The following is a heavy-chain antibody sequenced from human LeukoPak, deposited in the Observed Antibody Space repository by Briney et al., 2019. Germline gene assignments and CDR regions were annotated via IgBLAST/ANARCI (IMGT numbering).Heavy chain of an antibody. CDR3: AKEGRSSSAYYYYYYMDV. J-gene: IGHJ6*03. CDR2: IRYDGSNN. CDR1: GFTFSSYG. V-gene: IGHV3-30*02. D-gene: IGHD6-6*01. Sequence: GGSLRLSCAASGFTFSSYGMHWVRQAPGKGLEWVAFIRYDGSNNYYADSVKGRFTISRDNSKNTLYLQMNSLRAEDTAVYYCAKEGRSSSAYYYYYYMDVWGKGTTVTVSS.